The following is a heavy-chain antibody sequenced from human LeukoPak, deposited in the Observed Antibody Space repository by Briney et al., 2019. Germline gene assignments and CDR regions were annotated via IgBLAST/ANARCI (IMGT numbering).Heavy chain of an antibody. D-gene: IGHD6-13*01. V-gene: IGHV3-33*03. CDR1: GFTFSSYG. CDR2: IWYDGSNK. CDR3: ARKEGISPP. J-gene: IGHJ5*02. Sequence: PGRSLRLSCAASGFTFSSYGMHWVRQAPGKGLEWVAVIWYDGSNKYYADSVKGRFTISRDNAKNSLYLQMNSLRAEDTAVYYCARKEGISPPWGQGTLVTVSS.